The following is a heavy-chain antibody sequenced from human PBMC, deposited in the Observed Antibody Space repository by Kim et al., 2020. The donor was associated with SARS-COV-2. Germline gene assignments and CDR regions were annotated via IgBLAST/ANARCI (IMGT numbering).Heavy chain of an antibody. V-gene: IGHV4-39*01. Sequence: SETMSLTCTVSGGSISSSSYYWGWIRQPPGKGLEWIGSIYYSGSTYYNPSLKSRVTISVDTSKNQFSLKLSSVTAADTAVYYCARTTMVRGIDYWGQGTLVTVSS. CDR1: GGSISSSSYY. CDR2: IYYSGST. J-gene: IGHJ4*02. D-gene: IGHD3-10*01. CDR3: ARTTMVRGIDY.